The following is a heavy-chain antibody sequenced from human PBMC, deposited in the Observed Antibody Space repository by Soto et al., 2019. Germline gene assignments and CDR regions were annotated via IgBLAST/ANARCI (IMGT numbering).Heavy chain of an antibody. Sequence: PXESLRLSCAASGFTFSSYGMHWVRQAPGKGLEWVAVISYDGSNKYYADSVKGRLTISRDNSKNTLYLQMNSLRAEDTAVYYCADSYGMDVWGQGTTVTVSS. CDR1: GFTFSSYG. CDR3: ADSYGMDV. J-gene: IGHJ6*02. V-gene: IGHV3-30*03. CDR2: ISYDGSNK.